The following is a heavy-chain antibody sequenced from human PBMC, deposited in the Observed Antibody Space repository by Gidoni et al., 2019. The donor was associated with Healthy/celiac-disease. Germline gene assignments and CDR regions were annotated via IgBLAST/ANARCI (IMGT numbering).Heavy chain of an antibody. CDR1: GFTFSNAW. J-gene: IGHJ4*02. D-gene: IGHD3-22*01. CDR2: IKSKTDGGTT. V-gene: IGHV3-15*01. CDR3: TTGLSSGYYGDY. Sequence: EVHLVESGGGLVKPGGSLRLSCAASGFTFSNAWMSWVRQAPGKGLEWVGRIKSKTDGGTTDYAAPVKGRFTISRDDSKNTLYLQMNSLKTEDTAVYYCTTGLSSGYYGDYWGQGTLVTVSS.